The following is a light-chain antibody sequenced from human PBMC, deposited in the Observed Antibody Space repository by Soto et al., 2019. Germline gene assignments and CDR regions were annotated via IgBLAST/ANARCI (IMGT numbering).Light chain of an antibody. Sequence: EIVMTQSPATLSVSPGERATLSCRASQSVSSKLAWYQQKPGQAPRLLIYGASTRATGIPARFSGSGSGTEFTLIISSLHSEDFAVYYCQQYNNGLTFGGGTKVEIK. CDR2: GAS. V-gene: IGKV3-15*01. CDR1: QSVSSK. J-gene: IGKJ4*01. CDR3: QQYNNGLT.